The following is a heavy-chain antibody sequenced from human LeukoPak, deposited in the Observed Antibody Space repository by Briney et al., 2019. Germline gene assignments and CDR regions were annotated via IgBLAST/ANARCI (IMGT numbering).Heavy chain of an antibody. J-gene: IGHJ4*02. D-gene: IGHD3-10*01. Sequence: GGSLRLSCAASGFTFSSYAMHWVRQAPGKGLGWVAVISYDGSNKYYADSVKGRFTISRDNSKNTLYLQMNSLRAEDTAVYYCARAMVRGVITATDYWGQGTLVTVSS. CDR1: GFTFSSYA. CDR3: ARAMVRGVITATDY. CDR2: ISYDGSNK. V-gene: IGHV3-30*04.